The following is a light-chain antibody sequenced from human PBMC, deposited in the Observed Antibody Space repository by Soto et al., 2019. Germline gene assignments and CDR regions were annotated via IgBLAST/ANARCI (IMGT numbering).Light chain of an antibody. CDR2: DAS. J-gene: IGKJ4*01. Sequence: VVLTQSPATLSVSPGERATLSCRASENINTYLAWYQQKPGPAPKLLIYDASNRATGIPARFSASGSGTDFTLTISSLEPEDFAVYYCQHRNNWPLTFGGGTTVEIK. V-gene: IGKV3-11*01. CDR3: QHRNNWPLT. CDR1: ENINTY.